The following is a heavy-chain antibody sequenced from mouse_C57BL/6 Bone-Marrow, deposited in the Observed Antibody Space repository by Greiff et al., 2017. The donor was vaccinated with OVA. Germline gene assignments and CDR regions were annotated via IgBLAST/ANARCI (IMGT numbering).Heavy chain of an antibody. V-gene: IGHV1-59*01. CDR1: GYTFTSYW. J-gene: IGHJ2*01. D-gene: IGHD2-1*01. CDR3: AREDLLWYFDD. CDR2: IDPSDSYT. Sequence: QVQLQQPGAELVRPGTSVKLSCKASGYTFTSYWMHWVKQRPGQGLERIGVIDPSDSYTNYNQKFKGKATLTVDTSSSPAYMQLSSLTSEDSAVYYCAREDLLWYFDDWGQGTTLTVSS.